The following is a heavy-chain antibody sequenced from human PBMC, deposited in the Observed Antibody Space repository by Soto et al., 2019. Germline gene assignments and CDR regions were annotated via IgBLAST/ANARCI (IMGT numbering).Heavy chain of an antibody. Sequence: GGSLGFSCAASGFTFSNAWMSWVRQAPGKGLEWVGRIKSKTDGGTTDYAAPVKGRFTISRDDSKNTLYLQMNSLKTEDTAVYYCTTDTPFFEKYYYYMDVWGKGTTVTVSS. CDR2: IKSKTDGGTT. V-gene: IGHV3-15*01. CDR3: TTDTPFFEKYYYYMDV. CDR1: GFTFSNAW. J-gene: IGHJ6*03.